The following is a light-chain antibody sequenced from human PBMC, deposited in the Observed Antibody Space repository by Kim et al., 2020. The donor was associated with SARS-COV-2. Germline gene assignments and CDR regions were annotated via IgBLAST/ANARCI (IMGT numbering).Light chain of an antibody. J-gene: IGKJ1*01. CDR3: QKYNGVPWT. Sequence: DIQMTQSPSSLSASVGDRVTITCRASQGISNYLAWYQQKPGKVPKLLIFAATTLQSGVPSRFSGSGSGTDFTLTISSLQAEDVATYYCQKYNGVPWTFGQGTEVGIK. CDR1: QGISNY. CDR2: AAT. V-gene: IGKV1-27*01.